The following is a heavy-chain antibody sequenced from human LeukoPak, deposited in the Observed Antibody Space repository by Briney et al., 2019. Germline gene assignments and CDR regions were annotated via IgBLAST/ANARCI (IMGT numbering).Heavy chain of an antibody. CDR2: ISAYNGNT. Sequence: ASVKVSCKASGYTSTSYGISWVRQAPGQGLEWMGWISAYNGNTNYAQKLQGRVTMTTDTSTSTAYMELRSLRSDDTAVYYCARDRSIYYYYYMDVWGKGTTVTVSS. V-gene: IGHV1-18*01. CDR3: ARDRSIYYYYYMDV. J-gene: IGHJ6*03. D-gene: IGHD3-10*01. CDR1: GYTSTSYG.